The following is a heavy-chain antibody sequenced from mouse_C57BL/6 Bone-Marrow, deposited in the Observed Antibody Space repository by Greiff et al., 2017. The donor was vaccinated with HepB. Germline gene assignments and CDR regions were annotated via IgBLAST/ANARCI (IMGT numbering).Heavy chain of an antibody. J-gene: IGHJ3*01. Sequence: VKLMESGPGLVQPSQSLSITCTVSGFSLTSYGVHWVRQSPGKGLEWLGVIWSGGSTDYNAAFISRLSISKDNSKSQVFFKMNSLQADDTAIYYCARIPLLAYWGQGTLVTVSA. CDR1: GFSLTSYG. CDR2: IWSGGST. CDR3: ARIPLLAY. V-gene: IGHV2-2*01.